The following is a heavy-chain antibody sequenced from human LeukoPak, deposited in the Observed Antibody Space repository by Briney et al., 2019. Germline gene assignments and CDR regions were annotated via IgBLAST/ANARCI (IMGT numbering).Heavy chain of an antibody. CDR2: ISGSGGST. CDR3: AKDSLYGSGSYSPWNWFDP. D-gene: IGHD3-10*01. V-gene: IGHV3-23*01. CDR1: GFTFSSYA. Sequence: GGSLRLSCAASGFTFSSYAMSWVRQAPGKGLEWVSAISGSGGSTYYADSVKGRFTISRDNSKNTPYLQMNSLRAEDTAVYYCAKDSLYGSGSYSPWNWFDPWGQGTLVTVSS. J-gene: IGHJ5*02.